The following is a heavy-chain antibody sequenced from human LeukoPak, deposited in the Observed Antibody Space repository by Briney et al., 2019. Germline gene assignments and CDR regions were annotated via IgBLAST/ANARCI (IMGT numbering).Heavy chain of an antibody. Sequence: GGSLRLPCTGSGFAFSNSAISWVRKAPGKRLEWVSTVSGSGGSTYYADSARGRFTISRDNSNNTAHLQMSGLRVDDTAIYYCAKGRGARYYNPMDVWAKGPRSPSP. J-gene: IGHJ6*03. D-gene: IGHD1-26*01. CDR1: GFAFSNSA. CDR3: AKGRGARYYNPMDV. V-gene: IGHV3-23*01. CDR2: VSGSGGST.